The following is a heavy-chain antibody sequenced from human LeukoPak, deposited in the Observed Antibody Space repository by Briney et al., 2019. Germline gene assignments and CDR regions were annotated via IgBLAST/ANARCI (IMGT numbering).Heavy chain of an antibody. V-gene: IGHV3-53*01. CDR2: IYSGGST. CDR3: ASNAAMVTSTTLLSSI. CDR1: GLTVSSNY. D-gene: IGHD5-18*01. Sequence: GGSLTLSCAASGLTVSSNYMSWVRQPPGKVLEWVSVIYSGGSTYYADSVKGRFTISRDNSKNTLYLQMNSLRAEDTAVYYCASNAAMVTSTTLLSSIWGQGTLVTVSS. J-gene: IGHJ4*02.